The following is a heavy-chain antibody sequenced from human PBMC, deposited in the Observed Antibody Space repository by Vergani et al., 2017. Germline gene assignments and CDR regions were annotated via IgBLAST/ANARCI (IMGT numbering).Heavy chain of an antibody. CDR3: ARDRVTMVRGASHYFDY. CDR2: IYYSGST. V-gene: IGHV4-59*06. Sequence: QVQLQESGPGLVKPSETLSLTCTVSGGSISSYYWSWIRQHPGKGLEWIGYIYYSGSTYYNPSLKSRVTISVDTSKNQFSLKLSSVTAADTAVYYCARDRVTMVRGASHYFDYWGQGTLVTVSS. D-gene: IGHD3-10*01. J-gene: IGHJ4*02. CDR1: GGSISSYY.